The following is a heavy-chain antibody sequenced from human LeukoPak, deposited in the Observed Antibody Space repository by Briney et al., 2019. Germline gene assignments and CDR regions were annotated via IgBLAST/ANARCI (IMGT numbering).Heavy chain of an antibody. CDR1: GGSISSSNW. CDR2: IYHSGST. CDR3: ASPKIAMSEYFQH. Sequence: SETLPLTCAVSGGSISSSNWWSWVRQPPGKGLEWIGEIYHSGSTNYNPSLKSRVTISVDTSKNQFSLKLSSVTAADTAVYFCASPKIAMSEYFQHWGQGTLVTVSS. D-gene: IGHD2-21*01. V-gene: IGHV4-4*02. J-gene: IGHJ1*01.